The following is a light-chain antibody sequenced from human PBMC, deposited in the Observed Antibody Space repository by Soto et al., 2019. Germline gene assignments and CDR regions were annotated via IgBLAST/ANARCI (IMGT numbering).Light chain of an antibody. J-gene: IGKJ5*01. CDR2: AAS. Sequence: DIQLTQSPSFLSASVGDRVTITCRASQGISSNLAWYQQKPGKAPKLLIYAASTLQSGVPSRFSGSGSGTEFTLTISSLQPEGFATYYCQQFNSYPITFGQWTRLEIK. CDR1: QGISSN. CDR3: QQFNSYPIT. V-gene: IGKV1-9*01.